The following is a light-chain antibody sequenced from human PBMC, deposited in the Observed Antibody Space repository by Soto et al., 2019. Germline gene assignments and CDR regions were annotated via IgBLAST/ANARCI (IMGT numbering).Light chain of an antibody. CDR1: RNDVGGYNY. Sequence: QSALTQPASVSGSPGQSITISCTGTRNDVGGYNYVSWYQHHPGKAPKLVIYEVSHRPLGISDRFSGSKSGNTASLTISGLQVEDEADYYCSSYTTSSPYVFGAGTKLTVL. J-gene: IGLJ1*01. CDR3: SSYTTSSPYV. CDR2: EVS. V-gene: IGLV2-14*01.